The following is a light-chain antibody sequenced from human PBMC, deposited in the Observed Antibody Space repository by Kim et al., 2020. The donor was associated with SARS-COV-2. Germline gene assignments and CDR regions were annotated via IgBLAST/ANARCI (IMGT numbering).Light chain of an antibody. CDR1: SGSIGSNY. V-gene: IGLV6-57*04. CDR2: EDN. CDR3: QSYDDTTYWV. J-gene: IGLJ3*02. Sequence: NFMLTQPHSVSESPGKTVTISCTRSSGSIGSNYVQWYQQRLGSVPTLVMYEDNKRPSGVPDRFSGSIDSSSNSATLTISRLKTEDEADYYCQSYDDTTYWVFDGGTQLTVL.